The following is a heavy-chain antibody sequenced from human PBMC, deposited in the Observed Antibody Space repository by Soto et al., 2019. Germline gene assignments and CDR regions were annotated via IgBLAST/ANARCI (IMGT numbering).Heavy chain of an antibody. CDR2: IYYSGST. J-gene: IGHJ5*02. Sequence: SETLSLTCTVSGGSISSSSYYWGWIRQPPGKGLEWIGSIYYSGSTYYNPSLKSRVTISVDTSKNQFSLKLSSVTAADTAVYYCARPNYDILTGWFDPWGQGTLVTVSS. D-gene: IGHD3-9*01. V-gene: IGHV4-39*01. CDR1: GGSISSSSYY. CDR3: ARPNYDILTGWFDP.